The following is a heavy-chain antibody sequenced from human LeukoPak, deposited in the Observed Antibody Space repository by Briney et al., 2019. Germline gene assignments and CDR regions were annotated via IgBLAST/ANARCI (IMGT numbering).Heavy chain of an antibody. Sequence: PGGSLRLSCAGSGFSFSVYALAWVRQAPGKGLEWVSAISGRGGVTHYADSVKGRFTIYRDNSTNTLYLQMNSVSVEDTAIDYCAKAFGANPLPQPVSFHPRGQGTRVTVPS. CDR3: AKAFGANPLPQPVSFHP. CDR2: ISGRGGVT. V-gene: IGHV3-23*01. J-gene: IGHJ5*02. CDR1: GFSFSVYA. D-gene: IGHD3-16*01.